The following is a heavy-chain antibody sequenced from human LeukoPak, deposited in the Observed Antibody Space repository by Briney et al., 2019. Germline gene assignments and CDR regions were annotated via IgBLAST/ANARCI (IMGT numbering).Heavy chain of an antibody. CDR1: GYTFTSYG. CDR3: ARDLSSTRYYYGMDV. J-gene: IGHJ6*02. Sequence: ASVKVSCKASGYTFTSYGISWVRQAPGQGLEWMGWISAYNGNTNYAQKLQGRVTMITDTSTSTAYMELRSLRSDGTAVYYCARDLSSTRYYYGMDVWGQGTTVTVSS. D-gene: IGHD2-2*01. CDR2: ISAYNGNT. V-gene: IGHV1-18*01.